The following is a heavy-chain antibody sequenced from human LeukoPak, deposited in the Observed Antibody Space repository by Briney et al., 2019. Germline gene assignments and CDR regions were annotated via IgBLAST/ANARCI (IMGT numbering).Heavy chain of an antibody. V-gene: IGHV5-51*01. CDR2: IYPGDSDT. Sequence: NSGESLKISCKGSGYSFTSYWIGWVRQMPGKGLEWMGIIYPGDSDTRYSPSFQGQVTISADKSISTAYLQWSSLKASDTAMYYCARPHGSLAPHDAFDIWGQGTMVTVSS. D-gene: IGHD5-24*01. CDR3: ARPHGSLAPHDAFDI. J-gene: IGHJ3*02. CDR1: GYSFTSYW.